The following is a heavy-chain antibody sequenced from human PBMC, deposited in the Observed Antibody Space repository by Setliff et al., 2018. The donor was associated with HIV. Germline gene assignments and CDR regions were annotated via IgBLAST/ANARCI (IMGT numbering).Heavy chain of an antibody. D-gene: IGHD1-26*01. J-gene: IGHJ4*02. CDR2: IIPILGIA. V-gene: IGHV1-69*10. CDR1: GGTFSSYA. CDR3: ARVGATSFGFDY. Sequence: SVKVXXXASGGTFSSYAISWVRQAPGQGLEWMGGIIPILGIANYAQKFQGRVTITADESTSTAYMELSSLRSEDTAVYYCARVGATSFGFDYWGQGTLVTVSS.